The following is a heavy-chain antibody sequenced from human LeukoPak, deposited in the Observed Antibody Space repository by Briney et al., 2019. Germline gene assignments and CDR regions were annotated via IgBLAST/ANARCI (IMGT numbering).Heavy chain of an antibody. CDR1: GGTFSSYA. CDR3: ARVSYCGGDCSTGAFDI. D-gene: IGHD2-21*02. Sequence: SVKVSCKASGGTFSSYAISWVRQAPGQGLEWMGGIIPIFGTANYAQKFQGRVTITTDESTSTAYMELSSLRSEDTAVYYCARVSYCGGDCSTGAFDIWGQGTMVTVPS. CDR2: IIPIFGTA. J-gene: IGHJ3*02. V-gene: IGHV1-69*05.